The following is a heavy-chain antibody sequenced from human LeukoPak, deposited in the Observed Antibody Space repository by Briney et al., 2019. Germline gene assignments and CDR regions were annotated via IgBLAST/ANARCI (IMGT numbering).Heavy chain of an antibody. D-gene: IGHD2-15*01. CDR1: GFTFDDYA. J-gene: IGHJ4*02. CDR3: AKDKDGGFDY. V-gene: IGHV3-9*01. CDR2: ISWNSGSI. Sequence: PGGSLRLSCAASGFTFDDYAMHWVRQAPGKGLEWVSGISWNSGSIEYADSVKGRFTISRDNAKNSLYLQRNSLRAEDTALYYCAKDKDGGFDYWGQGTLVTVSS.